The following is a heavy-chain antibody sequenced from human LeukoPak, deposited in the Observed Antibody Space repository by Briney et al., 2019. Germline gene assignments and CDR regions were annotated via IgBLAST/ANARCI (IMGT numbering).Heavy chain of an antibody. CDR2: INPNSGGT. Sequence: ASVKVSCKASGYTFTGYYMHWVRQAPGQGLEWMGWINPNSGGTNYAQKFQGRVTMTRDTSISTAYMELRSLRSDDTAVYYCARGAYYDILTGYETADVFDIWGQGTMVTVSP. D-gene: IGHD3-9*01. CDR1: GYTFTGYY. CDR3: ARGAYYDILTGYETADVFDI. J-gene: IGHJ3*02. V-gene: IGHV1-2*02.